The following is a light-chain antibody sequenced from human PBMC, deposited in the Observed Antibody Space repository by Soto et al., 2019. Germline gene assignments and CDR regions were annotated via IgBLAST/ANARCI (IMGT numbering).Light chain of an antibody. Sequence: QLVLTQSPSASASLGASVKLTCTLSSGHSSYAIAWHQQQPEKGPRYLMKLDSDGSHTKGDAIPDRFSGSSSGAERYLTISSLQSEDEADYYCQTWGTGIHVVCGGGTQLTVL. V-gene: IGLV4-69*01. CDR1: SGHSSYA. CDR2: LDSDGSH. J-gene: IGLJ2*01. CDR3: QTWGTGIHVV.